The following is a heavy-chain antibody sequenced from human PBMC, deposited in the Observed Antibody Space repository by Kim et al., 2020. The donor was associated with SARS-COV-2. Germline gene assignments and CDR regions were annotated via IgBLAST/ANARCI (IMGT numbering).Heavy chain of an antibody. D-gene: IGHD3-22*01. Sequence: SETLSLTCTVSGGSISSYYWSWIRQPPGKGLEWIGYIYYSGSTNYNPSLKSRVTISVDTSKNQFSLKLSSVTAADTAVYYCARHNWRPTYYYDSSGYYFDYWGQGTLVTVSS. V-gene: IGHV4-59*08. CDR2: IYYSGST. CDR3: ARHNWRPTYYYDSSGYYFDY. CDR1: GGSISSYY. J-gene: IGHJ4*02.